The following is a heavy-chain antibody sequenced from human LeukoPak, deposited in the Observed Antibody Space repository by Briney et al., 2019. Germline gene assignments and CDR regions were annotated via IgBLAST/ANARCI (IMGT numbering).Heavy chain of an antibody. CDR3: ARGPTLGLDI. J-gene: IGHJ3*02. CDR2: INPNSGDT. CDR1: GYTFTAYY. Sequence: GASVKVSCRASGYTFTAYYIHWVRQAPGQGLEWMGWINPNSGDTTLPQRFQGRVTMTRDTSIITAYMELSSLTSDDTGMCYCARGPTLGLDIWGQGTMVTVSS. V-gene: IGHV1-2*02.